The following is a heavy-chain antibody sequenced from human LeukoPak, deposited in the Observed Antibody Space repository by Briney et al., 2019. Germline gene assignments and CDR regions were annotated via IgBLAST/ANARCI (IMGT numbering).Heavy chain of an antibody. V-gene: IGHV1-46*01. CDR3: ARAPRHSSTMLDY. CDR2: INPNDGST. CDR1: GYTFISYW. Sequence: ASEKVSCKASGYTFISYWIQWVRQAPGQGLEWVALINPNDGSTTNAPKFQGRVTMTRDTSTSTVYMDLSSLTSDDTAVYYCARAPRHSSTMLDYWGQGTLVTVSS. D-gene: IGHD6-13*01. J-gene: IGHJ4*02.